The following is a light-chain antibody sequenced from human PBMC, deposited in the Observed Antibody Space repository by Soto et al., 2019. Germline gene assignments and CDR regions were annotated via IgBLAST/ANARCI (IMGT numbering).Light chain of an antibody. CDR2: AAS. Sequence: DIQMTQSLSSLSASVGERVTITCRASQTIISYLNWYQQKPGKAPKLLIYAASSLQSGVPSRFSGSGSGTDFTLTISSLQPEDFATYYCQQSYSTPITFGQGTRLEIK. CDR1: QTIISY. CDR3: QQSYSTPIT. J-gene: IGKJ5*01. V-gene: IGKV1-39*01.